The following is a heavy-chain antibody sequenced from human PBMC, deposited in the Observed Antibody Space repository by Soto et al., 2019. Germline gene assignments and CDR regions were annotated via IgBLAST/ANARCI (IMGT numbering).Heavy chain of an antibody. V-gene: IGHV3-30*18. D-gene: IGHD1-26*01. CDR2: ISYDGSNK. Sequence: GGSLILSCTASGFTFSSYCMHWVRQAPGKGLEWVAVISYDGSNKYYADSVKGRFTISRDNSKNTLYLQMNSLRAEDTAVYYCAKNCPRGSFYYYYGRDVGAQGTRAPVP. J-gene: IGHJ6*02. CDR3: AKNCPRGSFYYYYGRDV. CDR1: GFTFSSYC.